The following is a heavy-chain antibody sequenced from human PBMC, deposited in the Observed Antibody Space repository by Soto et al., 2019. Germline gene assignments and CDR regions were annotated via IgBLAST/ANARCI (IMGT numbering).Heavy chain of an antibody. D-gene: IGHD6-19*01. CDR2: INHSGST. J-gene: IGHJ6*02. CDR3: ARSRRGAYSSGGYSPSGYYNYGIDV. V-gene: IGHV4-34*01. Sequence: SETLSLTCAVYGGSFSGYYWSWIRQPPGKGLEWIGEINHSGSTNYNPSLKSRVTISVDTSKNQVSLKLSSVTAADTAMYYCARSRRGAYSSGGYSPSGYYNYGIDVWGQGTKVTVSS. CDR1: GGSFSGYY.